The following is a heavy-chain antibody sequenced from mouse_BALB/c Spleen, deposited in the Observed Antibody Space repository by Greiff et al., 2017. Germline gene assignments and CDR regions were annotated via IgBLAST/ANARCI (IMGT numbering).Heavy chain of an antibody. CDR3: ARFDGYDFDY. D-gene: IGHD2-2*01. CDR2: INPSNGRT. Sequence: QVQLQQPGAELVKPGASVKLSCKASGYTFTSYWMNWVKQRPGQGLEWIGEINPSNGRTNYNEKFKSKATLTVDKSSSTAYMQLSSLTSEDSAVYYCARFDGYDFDYWGQGTTLTVSS. J-gene: IGHJ2*01. V-gene: IGHV1S81*02. CDR1: GYTFTSYW.